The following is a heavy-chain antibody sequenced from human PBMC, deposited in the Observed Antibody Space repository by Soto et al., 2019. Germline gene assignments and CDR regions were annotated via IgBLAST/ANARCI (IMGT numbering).Heavy chain of an antibody. V-gene: IGHV4-39*01. CDR2: IYYSGST. CDR1: GGSISSSSYY. D-gene: IGHD1-7*01. CDR3: ARHRGRKNYVSLDY. Sequence: SETLSLTCTVSGGSISSSSYYWGWIRQPPGKGLEWIGSIYYSGSTYYNPSLKSRVTISVDTSKNQFSLKLSSVTAADTAVYYCARHRGRKNYVSLDYWGQGTLVTVSS. J-gene: IGHJ4*02.